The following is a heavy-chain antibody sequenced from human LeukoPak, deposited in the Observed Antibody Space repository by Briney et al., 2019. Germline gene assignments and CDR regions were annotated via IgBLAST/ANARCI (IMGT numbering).Heavy chain of an antibody. CDR1: GFTFSRYG. Sequence: PGGSLRLSCAASGFTFSRYGMHWVRQAPGKGLEWVAFIRYEGSNKYYADSVKGRFTISRDNSKSTLYLQMNSLRAEDTAVYYCAKDSSVYYYDSRSLDYWGQGTLVTVSS. CDR3: AKDSSVYYYDSRSLDY. D-gene: IGHD3-22*01. CDR2: IRYEGSNK. J-gene: IGHJ4*02. V-gene: IGHV3-30*02.